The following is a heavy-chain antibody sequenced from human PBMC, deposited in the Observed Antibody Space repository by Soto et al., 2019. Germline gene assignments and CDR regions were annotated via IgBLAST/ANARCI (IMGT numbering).Heavy chain of an antibody. J-gene: IGHJ4*02. Sequence: VSVKVSCKVSGYSLTGLSIQRVRQAPGKGLEWMGGFQREDGDTNHALMFQGRFIRTEDSSKDTGYMELSSLRFEDTAVYYCPHAERKVSAIMYLESWGQGTQVTVSS. CDR1: GYSLTGLS. CDR3: PHAERKVSAIMYLES. D-gene: IGHD2-2*01. CDR2: FQREDGDT. V-gene: IGHV1-24*01.